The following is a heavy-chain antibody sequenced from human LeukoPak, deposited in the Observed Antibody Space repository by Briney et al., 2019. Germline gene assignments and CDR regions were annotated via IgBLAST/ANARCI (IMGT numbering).Heavy chain of an antibody. CDR2: IYYSGST. CDR3: ARETHVGAFDI. D-gene: IGHD1-26*01. CDR1: GGSFSGYY. V-gene: IGHV4-59*01. Sequence: SETLSLTCAVYGGSFSGYYWSWIRQPPGKGLEWIGYIYYSGSTNYNPSLKSRVTISVDTSKNQFSLKLSSVTAADTAVYYCARETHVGAFDIWGQGTMVTVSS. J-gene: IGHJ3*02.